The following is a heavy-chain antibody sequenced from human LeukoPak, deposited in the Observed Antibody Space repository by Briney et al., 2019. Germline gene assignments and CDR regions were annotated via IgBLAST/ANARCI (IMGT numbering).Heavy chain of an antibody. CDR2: IYTSGST. V-gene: IGHV4-4*07. CDR1: GGSISSYY. CDR3: ARDGRYCSGGSCSEGLDY. J-gene: IGHJ4*02. Sequence: SETLSLTCTVSGGSISSYYWSWIRQPAGKGLEWIGRIYTSGSTNYNPSLKSRVTMSVDTSKNQFSLKLSSVTAADTAVYYCARDGRYCSGGSCSEGLDYWGQGTLVTVSS. D-gene: IGHD2-15*01.